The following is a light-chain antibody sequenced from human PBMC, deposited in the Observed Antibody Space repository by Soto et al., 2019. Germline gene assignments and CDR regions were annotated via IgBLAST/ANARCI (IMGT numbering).Light chain of an antibody. CDR3: QQYNTWPPIT. J-gene: IGKJ5*01. CDR1: QSVRSN. CDR2: GAS. Sequence: IGMTQSPATLSVSPGERVTLSCRASQSVRSNLAWYQQKPGQAPRLLIYGASTRATGLPARFSGSGSGTDFTLTISSLQSEDFAVYYCQQYNTWPPITFGQGTRLEI. V-gene: IGKV3-15*01.